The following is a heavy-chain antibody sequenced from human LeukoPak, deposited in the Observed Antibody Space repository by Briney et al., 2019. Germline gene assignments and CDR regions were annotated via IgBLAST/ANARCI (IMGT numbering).Heavy chain of an antibody. Sequence: ASVKVSCKASGYTFTSYDINWVRQATGQGLEWMGWMNPNSGNTGYAQKFQGRVTMTRNTSISTAYMELSSLRSEDTAVYYCAKGKVGCSSTSCFNWFDPWGQGTLVTVSS. CDR2: MNPNSGNT. V-gene: IGHV1-8*01. CDR1: GYTFTSYD. J-gene: IGHJ5*02. D-gene: IGHD2-2*01. CDR3: AKGKVGCSSTSCFNWFDP.